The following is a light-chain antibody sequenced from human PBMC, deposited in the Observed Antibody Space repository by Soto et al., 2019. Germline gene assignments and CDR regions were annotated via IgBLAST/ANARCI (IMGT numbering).Light chain of an antibody. Sequence: EIVMTQSPATLSVSLGERATLSCRASQSVSRNLAWYQQKPGQAPRLLSYGASTRATGIPARFSGSGSGTEFTLTISSLQSEDFATYYCQQGTFGQGTKVDIK. V-gene: IGKV3-15*01. CDR2: GAS. CDR3: QQGT. CDR1: QSVSRN. J-gene: IGKJ1*01.